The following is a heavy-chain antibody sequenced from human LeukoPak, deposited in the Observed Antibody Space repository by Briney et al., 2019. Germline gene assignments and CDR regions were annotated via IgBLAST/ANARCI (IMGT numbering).Heavy chain of an antibody. J-gene: IGHJ6*03. CDR2: ISAYNGNT. CDR1: GYTFTSYG. CDR3: ARIPSSSSRTPIYYYYYMDV. Sequence: ASVKVSCKASGYTFTSYGISWLRQAPGQGLEWMGWISAYNGNTNYAQKLQGRVTMTTDTSTSTAYMELRSLRSDDTAVYYCARIPSSSSRTPIYYYYYMDVWGKGTTVTVSS. D-gene: IGHD6-13*01. V-gene: IGHV1-18*01.